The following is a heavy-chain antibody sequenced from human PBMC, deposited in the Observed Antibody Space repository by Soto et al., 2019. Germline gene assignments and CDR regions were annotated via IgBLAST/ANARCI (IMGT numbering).Heavy chain of an antibody. V-gene: IGHV4-39*01. D-gene: IGHD6-19*01. CDR2: IYYSGST. CDR1: GGSISSSSYY. Sequence: QLQLQESGPGLVKPSETLSLTCTVSGGSISSSSYYWGWIRQPPGKGLEWIGSIYYSGSTYYNPSLKSRVTISVDTSKNQFSLKLSSVTAADTAVYYCARPWVVLYGMDVWGQGTTVTVSS. J-gene: IGHJ6*02. CDR3: ARPWVVLYGMDV.